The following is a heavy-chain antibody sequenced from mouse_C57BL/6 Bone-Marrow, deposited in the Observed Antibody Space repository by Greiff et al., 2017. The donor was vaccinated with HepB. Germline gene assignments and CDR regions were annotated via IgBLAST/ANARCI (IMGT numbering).Heavy chain of an antibody. Sequence: EVQLQQSGPELVKPGASVKIPCKASGYTFTDYNMDWVKQSHGKSLEWIGDINPNNGGTIYNQKFKGKATLTVDKSSSTAYMELRSLTSDDTAVYYCARRGFYYGSSYAVYFDYWGQGTTLTVSS. CDR3: ARRGFYYGSSYAVYFDY. CDR2: INPNNGGT. D-gene: IGHD1-1*01. J-gene: IGHJ2*01. V-gene: IGHV1-18*01. CDR1: GYTFTDYN.